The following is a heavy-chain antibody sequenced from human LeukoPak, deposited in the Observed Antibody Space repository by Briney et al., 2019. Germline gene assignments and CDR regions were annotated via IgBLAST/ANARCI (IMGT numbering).Heavy chain of an antibody. CDR1: GFTFSSYA. V-gene: IGHV3-23*01. J-gene: IGHJ4*02. D-gene: IGHD5-18*01. Sequence: GRSLRLSCAASGFTFSSYAMSWVRQAPGKGLEWVSAISGSGGSTYYADSVKGRFTISRDNSKNTLYLQMNSLRAEDTAVYYCAKDYERRWGYSDYWGQGTLVTVSS. CDR3: AKDYERRWGYSDY. CDR2: ISGSGGST.